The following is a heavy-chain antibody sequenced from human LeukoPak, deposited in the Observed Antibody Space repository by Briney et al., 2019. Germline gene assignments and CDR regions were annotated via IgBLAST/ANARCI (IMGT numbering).Heavy chain of an antibody. CDR1: GFTFSSYG. J-gene: IGHJ6*02. D-gene: IGHD6-13*01. CDR3: ARDDAYSSSWTPWAYYYYGMDV. V-gene: IGHV3-33*01. CDR2: IWYDGSNK. Sequence: GGSLRLSCAASGFTFSSYGMHWVRQAPGKGLEWVAVIWYDGSNKYYADSVKGRFTISRDNSKNTLYLQMNSLRAEDTAVYYCARDDAYSSSWTPWAYYYYGMDVWGQGTTVTVSS.